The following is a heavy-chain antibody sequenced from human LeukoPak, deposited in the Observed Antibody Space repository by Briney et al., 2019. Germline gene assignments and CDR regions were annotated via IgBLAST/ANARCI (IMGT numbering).Heavy chain of an antibody. CDR3: ARLMYYYDSSGYYYYYYYMDV. CDR1: GYSFTSYW. Sequence: GESLQISCKGSGYSFTSYWIGWVRPMPGKGLEWMGIIYPGDSDTRYSPSFQGQVTISADKSISTAYLQWSSLKASDTAMYYCARLMYYYDSSGYYYYYYYMDVWGKGTTVTVSS. J-gene: IGHJ6*03. V-gene: IGHV5-51*01. CDR2: IYPGDSDT. D-gene: IGHD3-22*01.